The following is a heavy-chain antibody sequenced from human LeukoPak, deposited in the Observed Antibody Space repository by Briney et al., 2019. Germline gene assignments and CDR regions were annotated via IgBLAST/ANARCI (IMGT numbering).Heavy chain of an antibody. J-gene: IGHJ4*02. CDR1: GFTFSDYY. D-gene: IGHD4-17*01. CDR3: ARDPATTVTTYAY. CDR2: ISSSGSTI. Sequence: PGGSLRLSCAASGFTFSDYYMSWIRQAPGKGLEGGSYISSSGSTIYYADSVKGRFTISRDNAKNSLYLQMNSLRAEDTAVYYCARDPATTVTTYAYWGQGTLVTVSS. V-gene: IGHV3-11*04.